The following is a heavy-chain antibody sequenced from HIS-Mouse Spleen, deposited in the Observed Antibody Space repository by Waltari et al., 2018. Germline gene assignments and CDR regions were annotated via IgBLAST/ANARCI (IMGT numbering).Heavy chain of an antibody. CDR1: GHTFTGYY. CDR2: INPNSGGT. J-gene: IGHJ3*01. V-gene: IGHV1-2*02. CDR3: ARDHRYQDSFDF. Sequence: QVPLVLSGAEEEKRGASVKVPCKDSGHTFTGYYMHWVRKAPGQGLEWMGWINPNSGGTDYAQKFQGRVTMTRNTSISTAYMELSRLRSDDTAVYYCARDHRYQDSFDFWGQGTMVTVSS. D-gene: IGHD2-2*01.